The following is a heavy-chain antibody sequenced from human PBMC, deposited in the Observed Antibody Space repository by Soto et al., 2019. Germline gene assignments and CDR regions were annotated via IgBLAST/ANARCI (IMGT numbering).Heavy chain of an antibody. CDR1: GFTFNSYS. D-gene: IGHD2-15*01. V-gene: IGHV3-21*01. Sequence: GGSLRLSCAASGFTFNSYSMNWVRQAPGKGLEWVSSMSRSSRYIYYADSVKGRFTISRDNARNSVYLQMNSLRAEDTAVYYCARDGGVAATLANYFDYWGQGTLVTVSS. CDR2: MSRSSRYI. J-gene: IGHJ4*02. CDR3: ARDGGVAATLANYFDY.